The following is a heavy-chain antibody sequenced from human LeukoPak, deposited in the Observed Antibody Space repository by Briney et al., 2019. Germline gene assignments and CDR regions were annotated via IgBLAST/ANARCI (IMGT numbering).Heavy chain of an antibody. V-gene: IGHV4-61*02. J-gene: IGHJ2*01. CDR3: ARVGSVAGTGHWYFDL. Sequence: SQTLSLTCTVSGGSISSGSYYWSWIRKPAGKGLEWIGRIYTSGSTNYNPSLKSRVTISVDTSKTQFSLKLSSVTAADTAVYYYARVGSVAGTGHWYFDLWGRGTLVTVSS. CDR2: IYTSGST. D-gene: IGHD6-19*01. CDR1: GGSISSGSYY.